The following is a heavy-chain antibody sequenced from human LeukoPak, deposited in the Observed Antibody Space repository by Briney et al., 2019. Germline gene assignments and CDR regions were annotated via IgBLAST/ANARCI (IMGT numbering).Heavy chain of an antibody. J-gene: IGHJ4*02. Sequence: SETLSLTCTVSGGSISSYYWSWIRQPPGKGLEWIGYIYYSGSTNYNPSLKSRVTISVDTSKNQFSLKLSSVTAADTAVYYCARGLVRGVIPIRGYFDYWGQGTLVTVSS. CDR1: GGSISSYY. CDR2: IYYSGST. D-gene: IGHD3-10*01. CDR3: ARGLVRGVIPIRGYFDY. V-gene: IGHV4-59*12.